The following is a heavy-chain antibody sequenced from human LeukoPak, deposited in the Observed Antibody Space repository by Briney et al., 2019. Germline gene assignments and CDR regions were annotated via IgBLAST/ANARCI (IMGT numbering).Heavy chain of an antibody. Sequence: GASVKVSCKASGYTFTGYYMHWVRQAPGQGLEWMGWINPNSGGTNYAQKFQGRVTMTRDTSISTAYMELRSLRSDDTAVYYCARDQRNTWISKNWFDPWGQGTLVTVSS. CDR3: ARDQRNTWISKNWFDP. D-gene: IGHD3-3*02. CDR1: GYTFTGYY. CDR2: INPNSGGT. V-gene: IGHV1-2*02. J-gene: IGHJ5*02.